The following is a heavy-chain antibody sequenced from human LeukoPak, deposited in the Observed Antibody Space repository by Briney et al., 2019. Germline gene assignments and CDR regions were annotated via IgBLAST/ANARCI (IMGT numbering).Heavy chain of an antibody. CDR3: ARVPYYDYIWGSWYYYYMDV. CDR2: IYYSGST. Sequence: SETLSLTCTVSGGSISSYYWSWIRQPPGKGLEWIGYIYYSGSTNYNPSLKSRVTISVDTSKNQFSLKLSSVTAADTAVYYCARVPYYDYIWGSWYYYYMDVWGKGTTVTVSS. CDR1: GGSISSYY. V-gene: IGHV4-59*01. J-gene: IGHJ6*03. D-gene: IGHD3-16*01.